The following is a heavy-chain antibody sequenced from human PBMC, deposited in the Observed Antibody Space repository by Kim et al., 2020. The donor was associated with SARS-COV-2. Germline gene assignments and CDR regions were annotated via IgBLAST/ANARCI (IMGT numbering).Heavy chain of an antibody. Sequence: SGDTGYAQKLQGRVTMTRNTSISTAYMELSSLRSEDTAVFYCARGRHVDYWGQGTLVTVSS. CDR2: SGDT. J-gene: IGHJ4*02. D-gene: IGHD6-25*01. V-gene: IGHV1-8*01. CDR3: ARGRHVDY.